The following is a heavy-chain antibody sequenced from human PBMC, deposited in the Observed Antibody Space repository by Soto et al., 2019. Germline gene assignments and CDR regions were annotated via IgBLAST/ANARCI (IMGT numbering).Heavy chain of an antibody. CDR1: GYTFTSYA. J-gene: IGHJ6*03. D-gene: IGHD2-2*01. Sequence: GASVKVSCKASGYTFTSYAMHWVRQAPGQRLEWMGWINAGNGNTKYSQKFQGRVTITRDTSASTAYMELSSLGSEDTAVYYCAIDIGYCSSTSCYLRALVGPTTGSCMDVWGKGTTVTVSS. CDR2: INAGNGNT. V-gene: IGHV1-3*01. CDR3: AIDIGYCSSTSCYLRALVGPTTGSCMDV.